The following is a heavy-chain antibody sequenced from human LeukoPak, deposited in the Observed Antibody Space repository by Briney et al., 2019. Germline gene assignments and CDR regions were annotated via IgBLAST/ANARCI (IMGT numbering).Heavy chain of an antibody. V-gene: IGHV4-59*01. J-gene: IGHJ4*02. Sequence: PSETLSLTCTVSGGSISSYYWSLIRQPPGKGLEWIGYIYYSGSTNYNPSLKSRVTISVDTSKNQFSLKLSSVTAADTAVYYCARYSGYDSLFDYWGQGTLVTVSS. D-gene: IGHD5-12*01. CDR3: ARYSGYDSLFDY. CDR1: GGSISSYY. CDR2: IYYSGST.